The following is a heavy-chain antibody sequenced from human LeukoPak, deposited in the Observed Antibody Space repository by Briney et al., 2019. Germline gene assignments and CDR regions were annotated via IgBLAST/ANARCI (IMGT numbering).Heavy chain of an antibody. D-gene: IGHD5-12*01. J-gene: IGHJ6*03. CDR2: ITSSGREI. V-gene: IGHV3-21*01. CDR1: GFSFSTYN. Sequence: GGSLRLSCAASGFSFSTYNMNWVCQAPGKALEWVSSITSSGREIFYIDSVKGRFTISRDNAEKSLYLQMDSLRAEDTAVYFCARDPYNGAYGNDYYYYMDAWGKGTTVTVSS. CDR3: ARDPYNGAYGNDYYYYMDA.